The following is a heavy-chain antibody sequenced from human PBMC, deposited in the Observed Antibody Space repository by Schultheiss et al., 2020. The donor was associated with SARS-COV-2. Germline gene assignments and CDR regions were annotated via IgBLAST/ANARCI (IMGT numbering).Heavy chain of an antibody. Sequence: GGSLRLSCAASGFTFSSYSMNWVRQAPGKGLEWVSYISSGGSYIYYADSVKGRFTISRDNTNNSLFLQMNSLRAEDTAVYYCARRGPETGGYYYYGMDVWGQGTTVTVAS. J-gene: IGHJ6*02. CDR3: ARRGPETGGYYYYGMDV. CDR1: GFTFSSYS. D-gene: IGHD1-14*01. V-gene: IGHV3-21*05. CDR2: ISSGGSYI.